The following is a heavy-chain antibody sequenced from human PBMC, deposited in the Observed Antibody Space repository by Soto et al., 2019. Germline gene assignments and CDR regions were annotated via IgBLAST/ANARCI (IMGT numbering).Heavy chain of an antibody. Sequence: QLQLQESGPGLVKPSETLSLTCTVSGGSISSSSYYWGWIRQPPGKGLEWIGSIYYSGSTYYNPSLKSRVTISVDTSKNQFSLKLSSVTAADTAVYYCARALLRYFDWSVKPHAFDIWGQGTMVTVSS. V-gene: IGHV4-39*01. J-gene: IGHJ3*02. CDR3: ARALLRYFDWSVKPHAFDI. CDR2: IYYSGST. CDR1: GGSISSSSYY. D-gene: IGHD3-9*01.